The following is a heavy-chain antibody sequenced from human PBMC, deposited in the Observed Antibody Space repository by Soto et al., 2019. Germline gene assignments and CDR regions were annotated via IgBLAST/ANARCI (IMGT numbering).Heavy chain of an antibody. V-gene: IGHV3-13*01. D-gene: IGHD6-19*01. J-gene: IGHJ4*02. Sequence: EMQLVAAGGVLVQPGGSLRLSCVASGFRFSDYDMHWIRQPTGKGLEWVSAIGTAGDTHYSDSVKGRFTISRENAKNSLFLQMNSLTAEDTAMYYCVRDPSGWGLDCWGQGTLVTVSS. CDR3: VRDPSGWGLDC. CDR2: IGTAGDT. CDR1: GFRFSDYD.